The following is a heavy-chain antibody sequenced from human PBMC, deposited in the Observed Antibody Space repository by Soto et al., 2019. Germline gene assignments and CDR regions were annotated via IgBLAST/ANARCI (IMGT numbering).Heavy chain of an antibody. D-gene: IGHD3-3*01. Sequence: PGGSLRLSCAASGFTFSSYAMHWVRQAPGKGLEWVAVISYDGSNKYYADSVKGRFTISRDNSKNTLYLQMNSLRAEDTAVYYCARESYYDFWSGPGGMDYWGQGTLVTVSS. V-gene: IGHV3-30-3*01. CDR3: ARESYYDFWSGPGGMDY. CDR1: GFTFSSYA. J-gene: IGHJ4*02. CDR2: ISYDGSNK.